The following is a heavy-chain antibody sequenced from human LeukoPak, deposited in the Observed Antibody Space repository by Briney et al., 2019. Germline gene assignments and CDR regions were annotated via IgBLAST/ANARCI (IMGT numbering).Heavy chain of an antibody. Sequence: GGSLRLSCAASGFTFSNYAMSWVRQAPGKGLEWVPAISGSGGSTYYADSVKGRFTISRDNSKNTLYLQMNSLRAEDTAVYYCAKDRDGDLIQWGQGTLVTVSS. J-gene: IGHJ4*02. CDR2: ISGSGGST. CDR3: AKDRDGDLIQ. V-gene: IGHV3-23*01. D-gene: IGHD4-17*01. CDR1: GFTFSNYA.